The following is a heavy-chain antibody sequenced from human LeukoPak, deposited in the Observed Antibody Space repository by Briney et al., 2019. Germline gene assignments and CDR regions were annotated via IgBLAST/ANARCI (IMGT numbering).Heavy chain of an antibody. CDR2: INHSGST. D-gene: IGHD2-2*01. J-gene: IGHJ4*02. Sequence: SETLSLTCAVYGGSFSGYYWSWIRQPPGKGLEWIGEINHSGSTNYNPSFKSRVTISVDTSKNQFSLKLSSVTAADTAVYYCARGDIVVVPAALDYWGQGTLVTVSS. CDR1: GGSFSGYY. CDR3: ARGDIVVVPAALDY. V-gene: IGHV4-34*01.